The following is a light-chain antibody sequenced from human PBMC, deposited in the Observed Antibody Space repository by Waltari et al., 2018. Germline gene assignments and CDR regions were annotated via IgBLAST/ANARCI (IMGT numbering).Light chain of an antibody. CDR1: QSVKNN. CDR3: QQYSNWPRT. V-gene: IGKV3-15*01. CDR2: GAS. Sequence: DIVLTQSPATLSLSPGERATLSCRASQSVKNNLAWYQQKSGQAPRLLIYGASSRATGIPDRFSGSGSGTDFTLTISSLEPEDFAVYYCQQYSNWPRTFGRGTKVEIK. J-gene: IGKJ1*01.